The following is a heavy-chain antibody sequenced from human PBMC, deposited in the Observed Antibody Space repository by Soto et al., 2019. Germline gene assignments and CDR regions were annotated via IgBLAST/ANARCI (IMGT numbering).Heavy chain of an antibody. Sequence: PSETLSLTCTVSGGSISSSSYYWGWIRQPPGKGLEWIGSIYYSGSTYYNPSLKSRVTISVDTSKNQFSLKLSSVTAADTAVYYCARHLAAAGKRGGWFDPWGQGTLVTVSS. J-gene: IGHJ5*02. CDR1: GGSISSSSYY. D-gene: IGHD6-13*01. CDR2: IYYSGST. V-gene: IGHV4-39*01. CDR3: ARHLAAAGKRGGWFDP.